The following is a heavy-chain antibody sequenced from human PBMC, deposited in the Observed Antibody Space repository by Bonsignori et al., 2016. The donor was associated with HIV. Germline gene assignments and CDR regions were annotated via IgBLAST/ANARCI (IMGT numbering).Heavy chain of an antibody. CDR2: IYYSGST. D-gene: IGHD5-18*01. CDR3: ARVQLWAFDY. Sequence: WIRQPPGKGLEWIGYIYYSGSTNYNPSLKSRVTISVDTSKNQFSLKLSSVTAADTAVYYCARVQLWAFDYWGQGTLVTVSS. V-gene: IGHV4-59*01. J-gene: IGHJ4*02.